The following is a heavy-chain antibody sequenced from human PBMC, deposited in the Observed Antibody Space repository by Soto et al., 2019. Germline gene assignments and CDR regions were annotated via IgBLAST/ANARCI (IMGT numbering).Heavy chain of an antibody. CDR2: IRPSGGRT. D-gene: IGHD5-18*01. Sequence: GASVKVSCKASGYTFTNYYIHWVRQAPGQGLEWLGIIRPSGGRTEYAQRFQGRATMTRDTSTSTVYMELTSLTSEDTAVYYCAREPNESYYFDYWGQGTLVTVSS. CDR3: AREPNESYYFDY. CDR1: GYTFTNYY. J-gene: IGHJ4*02. V-gene: IGHV1-46*01.